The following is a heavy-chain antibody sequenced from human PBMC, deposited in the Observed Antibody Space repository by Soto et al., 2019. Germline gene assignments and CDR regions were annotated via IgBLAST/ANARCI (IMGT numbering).Heavy chain of an antibody. J-gene: IGHJ5*02. V-gene: IGHV4-39*01. CDR2: MFYSGAT. Sequence: TLSLTCTVSGGSISDISYCWGWIRQPPGKGLQWIGCMFYSGATYYNPSLKNRVTLSVDTSNNEFSLKLVSVTAPGTAVYYCARHKSGSDWLEPGGQGTLVPVSS. D-gene: IGHD2-15*01. CDR3: ARHKSGSDWLEP. CDR1: GGSISDISYC.